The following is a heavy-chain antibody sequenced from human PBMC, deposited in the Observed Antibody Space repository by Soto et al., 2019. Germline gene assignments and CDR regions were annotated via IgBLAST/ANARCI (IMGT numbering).Heavy chain of an antibody. CDR3: ARDESAFDLIWWFDP. V-gene: IGHV1-46*01. Sequence: ASVKVSCKASGYTFTSYYMHWVRQVPGQGLEWIGVINPTGEKKSYARRLQGRLTLTTDTSTNTVYMELSSLRSDDTAIYYCARDESAFDLIWWFDPWGPGTLVTVSS. CDR1: GYTFTSYY. J-gene: IGHJ5*02. CDR2: INPTGEKK. D-gene: IGHD3-3*02.